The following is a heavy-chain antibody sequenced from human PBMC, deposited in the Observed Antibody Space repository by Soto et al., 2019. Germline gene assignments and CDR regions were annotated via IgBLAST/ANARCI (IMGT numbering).Heavy chain of an antibody. CDR1: GLTVSGTKY. CDR2: LDDVFGS. Sequence: DVQLVESGGGLIQPGESLRLSCAAFGLTVSGTKYVAWVRQAPGKGLEWASALDDVFGSFYADSVKGRFTTSSDRSKSTVYLQMNDLRPDDTAVYYCASWHEREHAYDVWGQGTTVIVSS. CDR3: ASWHEREHAYDV. J-gene: IGHJ3*01. V-gene: IGHV3-53*01. D-gene: IGHD1-1*01.